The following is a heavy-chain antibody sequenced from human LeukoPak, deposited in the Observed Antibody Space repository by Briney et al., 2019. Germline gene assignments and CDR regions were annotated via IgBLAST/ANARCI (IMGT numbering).Heavy chain of an antibody. CDR1: AYTFTGYY. Sequence: GASVKVSCKSSAYTFTGYYMHWVRQAPGQGLEWMGWINPNSGGTNYAQKFQGRVTMTRDTSISKAYMGVSRLRSDDTAVYYCARGDAFDIWGQGTMVSVSS. J-gene: IGHJ3*02. V-gene: IGHV1-2*02. CDR3: ARGDAFDI. CDR2: INPNSGGT.